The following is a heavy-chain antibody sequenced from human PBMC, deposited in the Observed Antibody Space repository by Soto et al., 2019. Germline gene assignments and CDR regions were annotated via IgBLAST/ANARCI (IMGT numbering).Heavy chain of an antibody. J-gene: IGHJ6*02. CDR2: IYYSGST. CDR3: ARSPNYYYYGFDV. V-gene: IGHV4-61*01. CDR1: GGSVSSGTYF. Sequence: QVQLQESGPGLVKPSETLSLTCTVSGGSVSSGTYFWSWIRQSPGKRLEWIAYIYYSGSTNYNPSLKSRATISVDTSKGQVSPTLPSVTPADAAVYYCARSPNYYYYGFDVWGQGTTVIVSS.